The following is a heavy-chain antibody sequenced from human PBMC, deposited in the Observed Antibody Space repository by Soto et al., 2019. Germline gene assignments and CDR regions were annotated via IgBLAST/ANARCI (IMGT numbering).Heavy chain of an antibody. V-gene: IGHV3-23*01. CDR2: ISGSGGST. CDR1: GFTFSSYA. J-gene: IGHJ5*02. D-gene: IGHD5-18*01. Sequence: PGGSLRLSCAASGFTFSSYAMSWVRQAPGKGLEWVSAISGSGGSTYYADSVKGRFTISRDNSKNTLYLQMNSLRAEDTAVYYCAKGKEGQLWKNWFDPWGQGTLVTVSS. CDR3: AKGKEGQLWKNWFDP.